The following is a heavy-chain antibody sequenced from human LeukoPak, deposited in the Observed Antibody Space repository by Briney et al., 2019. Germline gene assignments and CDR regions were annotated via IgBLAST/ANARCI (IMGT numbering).Heavy chain of an antibody. CDR2: IWYDGSNK. Sequence: GGSLRLSCAASGFTFSSYGMHWVRQAPGKGLEWVAVIWYDGSNKYYADSVKGRFTISRDNSKNTLYLQMNSLRAEDTAVYYCARDRSRATVSTFDYWGQGTLVTVSS. V-gene: IGHV3-33*01. J-gene: IGHJ4*02. D-gene: IGHD4-4*01. CDR3: ARDRSRATVSTFDY. CDR1: GFTFSSYG.